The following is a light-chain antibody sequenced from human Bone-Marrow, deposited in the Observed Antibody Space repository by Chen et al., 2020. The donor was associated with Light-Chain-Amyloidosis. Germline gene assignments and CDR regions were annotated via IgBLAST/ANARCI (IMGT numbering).Light chain of an antibody. CDR2: WAS. CDR1: QSVLSTSNNKNY. V-gene: IGKV4-1*01. J-gene: IGKJ4*01. Sequence: EIVMPPSPDSLAVSRGERATINCKSTQSVLSTSNNKNYIAWYQQKPGQPPKLLVSWASMRESGVPDRLSGSGSGTDFTLTISSLQAEDVAVYYCQQYLSAPLTVGGGTKVEIK. CDR3: QQYLSAPLT.